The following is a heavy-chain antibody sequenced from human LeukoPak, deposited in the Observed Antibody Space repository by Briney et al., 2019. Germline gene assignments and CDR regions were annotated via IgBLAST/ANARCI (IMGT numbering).Heavy chain of an antibody. D-gene: IGHD6-13*01. V-gene: IGHV4-59*01. J-gene: IGHJ1*01. CDR3: ARAAAAAPAEYFQH. CDR1: GGSISSYY. CDR2: IYYSGCT. Sequence: SETLSLTCTVSGGSISSYYWSWIRQPPGKGLEWIGYIYYSGCTNYNPSLKSRVTISVDTSKNQFSLKLSSVTAADTAVYYCARAAAAAPAEYFQHWGQGTLVTVSS.